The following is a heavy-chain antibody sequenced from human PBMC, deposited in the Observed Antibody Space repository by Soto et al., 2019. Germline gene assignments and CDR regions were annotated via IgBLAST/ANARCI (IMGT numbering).Heavy chain of an antibody. V-gene: IGHV4-34*01. CDR2: INHSGST. CDR3: ARGLTFGVVLRRRTYAFDI. D-gene: IGHD3-3*01. Sequence: SETLSLTCAVYGGSFSGYYWSWIRQPPGKGLEWIGEINHSGSTNYNPSLKSRVTISVDTSKNQFSLKLSSVTAADTAVYYCARGLTFGVVLRRRTYAFDIWGQGTMVTVSS. J-gene: IGHJ3*02. CDR1: GGSFSGYY.